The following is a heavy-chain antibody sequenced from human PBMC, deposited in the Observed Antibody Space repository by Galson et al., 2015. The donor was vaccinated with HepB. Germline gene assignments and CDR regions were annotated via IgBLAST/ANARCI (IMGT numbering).Heavy chain of an antibody. CDR2: FDAANGFT. V-gene: IGHV1-3*01. D-gene: IGHD2-21*01. Sequence: SVKVSCKASGYNFNTYAIHWVRQAPGQRPEWMGWFDAANGFTQYSQKFQGRLSFNTDTSSSTAYMDLSSLTSEDTAFYYCARDLSFHDGEKTGFDYWGQGALVTVSS. CDR3: ARDLSFHDGEKTGFDY. J-gene: IGHJ4*02. CDR1: GYNFNTYA.